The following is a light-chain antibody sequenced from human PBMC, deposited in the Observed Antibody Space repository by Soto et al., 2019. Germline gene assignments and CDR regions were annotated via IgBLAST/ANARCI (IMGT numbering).Light chain of an antibody. Sequence: DIQXTXSPXFXSASXGDRLTITCRASQDIRSSLAWYQQKPGKAPNLLIYTVSTLQSGVPSRFSGSRSGTEFTLTISSLQPEDFTTYYCQQFNSSPFTFGGGTKVEI. V-gene: IGKV1-9*01. CDR1: QDIRSS. J-gene: IGKJ4*01. CDR2: TVS. CDR3: QQFNSSPFT.